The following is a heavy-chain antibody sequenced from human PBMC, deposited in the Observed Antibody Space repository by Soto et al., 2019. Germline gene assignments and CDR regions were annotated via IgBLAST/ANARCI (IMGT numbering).Heavy chain of an antibody. D-gene: IGHD1-26*01. CDR2: ISGSGDST. CDR3: ARRGSGSYYDY. CDR1: GFTFSNYA. V-gene: IGHV3-23*01. J-gene: IGHJ4*02. Sequence: EVQLLESGGGLVQPGGSLRLSCAASGFTFSNYAMNWVRQAPVKGLEWVSVISGSGDSTYHADSVKGRFTISRDHSKNTLFLQMNSLRAEDTAVYYCARRGSGSYYDYWGQGTLVTVSS.